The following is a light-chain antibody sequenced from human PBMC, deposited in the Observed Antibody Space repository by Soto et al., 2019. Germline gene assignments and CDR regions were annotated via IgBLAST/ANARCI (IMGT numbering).Light chain of an antibody. CDR2: GAS. CDR3: QQCGSAPLT. J-gene: IGKJ1*01. CDR1: QSVSASY. V-gene: IGKV3-20*01. Sequence: EIVLTQSPGTLSLSPGERATLSCRASQSVSASYLAWYQQKPGQAPRLLIYGASSRATGVPDRFSGSGSGTDFTLTINRLEAEAFAVYYCQQCGSAPLTFGQGTKVDIK.